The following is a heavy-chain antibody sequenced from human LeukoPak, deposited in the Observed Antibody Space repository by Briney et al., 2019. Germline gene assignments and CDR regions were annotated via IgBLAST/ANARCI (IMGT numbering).Heavy chain of an antibody. D-gene: IGHD5-18*01. V-gene: IGHV3-30*02. CDR3: AKESGYSYGPGYYYMDV. CDR1: GFTFSSYG. CDR2: IRYDGSNK. Sequence: PGGSLRLSCAASGFTFSSYGMHWVRQAPGKGLEWVAFIRYDGSNKYYADSVKGRFTISRDNSKNTLYLQMNSLRAEDTAVYYCAKESGYSYGPGYYYMDVWGKGTTVTVSS. J-gene: IGHJ6*03.